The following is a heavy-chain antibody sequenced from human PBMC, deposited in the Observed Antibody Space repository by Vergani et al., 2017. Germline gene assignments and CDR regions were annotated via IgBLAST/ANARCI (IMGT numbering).Heavy chain of an antibody. J-gene: IGHJ4*02. CDR3: ASNGYYCLDY. CDR2: IHASGTK. Sequence: QVHLNEAGPGLVKPSQTLSLTCTVSGASITSGSFYWGWIRQPAGKGLEWIGRIHASGTKNYNPSLRSRVTLSVDTSKNQLSLKMISMTAADTAVYYCASNGYYCLDYWGRGTLVTVSS. D-gene: IGHD3-22*01. V-gene: IGHV4-61*02. CDR1: GASITSGSFY.